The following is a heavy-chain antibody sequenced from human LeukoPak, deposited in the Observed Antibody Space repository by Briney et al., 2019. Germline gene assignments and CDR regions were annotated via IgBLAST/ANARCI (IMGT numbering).Heavy chain of an antibody. CDR3: ARGSNSVAY. CDR1: GGSFSDSY. V-gene: IGHV4-34*01. CDR2: ISHSGDT. J-gene: IGHJ4*02. Sequence: SETLSLTCAVYGGSFSDSYWSWIRQPPGEGLEWAGEISHSGDTNYNPSLKSRVTISLGAAKNQFSLNLSSVTAADTAVYYCARGSNSVAYWGQGTLVTVSS. D-gene: IGHD4-23*01.